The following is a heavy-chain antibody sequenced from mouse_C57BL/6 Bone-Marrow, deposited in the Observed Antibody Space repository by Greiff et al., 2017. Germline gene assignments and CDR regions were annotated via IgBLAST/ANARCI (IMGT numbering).Heavy chain of an antibody. CDR2: ISSGGSYT. Sequence: EVHLVESGGDLVKPGGSLKLSCAASGFTFSSYGMSWVRPTPDKRLEWVATISSGGSYTYYPDSVKGRFTISRDNAKNTLYLQMSSLKSEDTAMYYCASRGGLLQFAYWGQGTLVTVSA. CDR1: GFTFSSYG. J-gene: IGHJ3*01. CDR3: ASRGGLLQFAY. D-gene: IGHD2-3*01. V-gene: IGHV5-6*01.